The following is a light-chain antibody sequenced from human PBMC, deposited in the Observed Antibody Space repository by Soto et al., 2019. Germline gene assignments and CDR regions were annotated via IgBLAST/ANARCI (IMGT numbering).Light chain of an antibody. CDR2: GNS. CDR1: SSNIGAGYD. V-gene: IGLV1-40*01. J-gene: IGLJ2*01. CDR3: QSYASSLSGFVV. Sequence: QSVLTQPPSVSGAPGQRVTISGTGSSSNIGAGYDVHWYQQLPGTAPKLLIYGNSNRPSGVPDRFSGSKSGTSASLAITGLQAEDEADDYCQSYASSLSGFVVFGGGTKLTVL.